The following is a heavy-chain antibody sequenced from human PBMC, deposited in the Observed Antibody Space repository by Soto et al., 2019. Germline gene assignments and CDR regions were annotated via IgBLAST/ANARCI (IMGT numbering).Heavy chain of an antibody. J-gene: IGHJ4*02. V-gene: IGHV1-18*01. CDR2: ISAYNGNT. CDR3: ARGPPTSCSGGSCYSHYFDY. Sequence: QVQLVQSGAEVKKPGASMKVSCKASGYTLTTYGISWVRQAPGQGLEWMGWISAYNGNTNYAQKFQDRVTMTTDTSTSIAYMELRSLRSDDTAVYYCARGPPTSCSGGSCYSHYFDYCGQGNLVTVSS. D-gene: IGHD2-15*01. CDR1: GYTLTTYG.